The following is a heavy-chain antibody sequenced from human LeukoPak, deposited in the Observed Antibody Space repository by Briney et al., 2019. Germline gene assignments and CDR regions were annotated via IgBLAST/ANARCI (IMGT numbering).Heavy chain of an antibody. V-gene: IGHV1-2*02. CDR1: GYTFTGYY. Sequence: ASVKVSCKASGYTFTGYYMHWVRQAPGQGLEWMGWINPNSGGTNYAQKFQGRVTMTTDTSTSTAYMELRSLRSDDTAVYYCAREKGAYYYYYYMDVWGKGTTVTVSS. J-gene: IGHJ6*03. CDR2: INPNSGGT. D-gene: IGHD1-26*01. CDR3: AREKGAYYYYYYMDV.